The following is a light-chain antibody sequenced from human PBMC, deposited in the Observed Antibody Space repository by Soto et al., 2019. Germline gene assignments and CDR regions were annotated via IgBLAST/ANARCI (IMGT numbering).Light chain of an antibody. CDR1: SSDVGSYNL. CDR3: CSYADTTTLV. CDR2: EGT. V-gene: IGLV2-23*01. J-gene: IGLJ3*02. Sequence: QSVLAQPASVSGSPGQSITISCTGSSSDVGSYNLVSWYQHHADKAPKLIIYEGTKRPSGVSYRFSGSKSGNTASLTISGLQAEDEADYYCCSYADTTTLVFGGGTQLTVL.